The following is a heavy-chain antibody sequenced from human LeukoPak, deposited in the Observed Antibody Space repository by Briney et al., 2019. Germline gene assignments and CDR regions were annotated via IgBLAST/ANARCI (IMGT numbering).Heavy chain of an antibody. CDR1: GFTFSSYA. CDR3: AKGRFSNFDP. Sequence: GGSLRLSCAASGFTFSSYAMHWVRQAPGKGLEWVAVISYDGSNKYYADSVRGRFTISRDNSKNTLYLQMNSLRAEDTALYYCAKGRFSNFDPWGQGTLVTVSS. V-gene: IGHV3-30*04. CDR2: ISYDGSNK. J-gene: IGHJ5*02. D-gene: IGHD4-11*01.